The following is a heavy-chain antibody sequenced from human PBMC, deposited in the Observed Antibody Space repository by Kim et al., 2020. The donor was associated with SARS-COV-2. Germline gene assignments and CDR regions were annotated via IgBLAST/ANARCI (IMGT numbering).Heavy chain of an antibody. CDR3: AKDFRVRRAPAAIHYDY. D-gene: IGHD2-2*02. J-gene: IGHJ4*02. CDR1: GFTFSSYG. Sequence: GGSLRLSCAASGFTFSSYGMHWVRQAPGKGLEWVAVISYDGSNKYYADSVKGRFTISRDNSKNTLYLQMNSLRAEDTAVYYCAKDFRVRRAPAAIHYDYWGQGTLVTVSS. V-gene: IGHV3-30*18. CDR2: ISYDGSNK.